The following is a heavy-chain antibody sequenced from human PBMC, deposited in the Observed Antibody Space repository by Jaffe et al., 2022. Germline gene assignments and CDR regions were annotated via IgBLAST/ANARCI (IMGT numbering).Heavy chain of an antibody. V-gene: IGHV4-38-2*01. CDR2: IYHSGST. D-gene: IGHD3-22*01. Sequence: QVQLQESGPGLVKPSETLSLTCAVSGYSISSGYYWGWIRQPPGKGLEWIGSIYHSGSTYYNPSLKSRVTISVDTSKNQFSLKLSSVTAADTAVYYCARSITMIVVLDYWGQGTLVTVSS. CDR3: ARSITMIVVLDY. J-gene: IGHJ4*02. CDR1: GYSISSGYY.